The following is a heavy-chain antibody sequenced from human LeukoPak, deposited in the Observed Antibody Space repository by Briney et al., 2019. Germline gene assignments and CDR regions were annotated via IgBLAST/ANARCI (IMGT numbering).Heavy chain of an antibody. CDR1: GYTFTDYY. V-gene: IGHV1-2*02. D-gene: IGHD6-6*01. Sequence: ASVKVSCKASGYTFTDYYMHWVRQAPGQGLEWMGWINPNSGGTNFAQKFQGRVAMTRDTSISAAYLELGSLRSDDTAVYFCARARWQLVPYFDSWGQGTLVTVSS. CDR2: INPNSGGT. J-gene: IGHJ4*02. CDR3: ARARWQLVPYFDS.